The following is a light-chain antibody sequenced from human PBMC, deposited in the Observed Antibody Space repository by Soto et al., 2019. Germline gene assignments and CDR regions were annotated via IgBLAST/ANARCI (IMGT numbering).Light chain of an antibody. CDR2: EVS. Sequence: QSVLTQPASVSGSPGQSITISCAGTSSDVGTYNYVSWYQQHPGKAPKLIIYEVSNRPSGVSNRFFGSKSGNTASLTISGLQAEDEADYYCSSYTSSTDYVFGTGTKVTVL. CDR3: SSYTSSTDYV. CDR1: SSDVGTYNY. V-gene: IGLV2-14*01. J-gene: IGLJ1*01.